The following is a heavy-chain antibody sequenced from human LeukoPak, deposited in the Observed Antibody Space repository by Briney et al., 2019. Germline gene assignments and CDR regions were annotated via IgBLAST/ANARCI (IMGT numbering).Heavy chain of an antibody. CDR2: ISWNSGSI. V-gene: IGHV3-9*01. CDR1: GFTFDDYA. Sequence: GGSLRLSCAASGFTFDDYAMHWVRQAQGKGLEWVSGISWNSGSIGYADSVKGRFTISRDNAKNSLYLQMNSLRAEDTALYYCAKDRIAVAPHDAFDIWGQGTMVTVSS. D-gene: IGHD6-19*01. CDR3: AKDRIAVAPHDAFDI. J-gene: IGHJ3*02.